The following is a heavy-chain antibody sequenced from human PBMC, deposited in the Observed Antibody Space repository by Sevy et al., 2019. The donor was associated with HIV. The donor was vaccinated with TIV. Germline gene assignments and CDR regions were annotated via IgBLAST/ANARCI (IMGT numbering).Heavy chain of an antibody. CDR1: GFTFSSYS. Sequence: GGSLRLSCAASGFTFSSYSMNWVRQAPGKGLEWVSYISSSSSTIYYADYVKGRFTISRENAKNSLYLQMNSLRDEDTAVYYCAREMTTVVTYSDYWGQGTPVTVSS. V-gene: IGHV3-48*02. D-gene: IGHD4-17*01. CDR2: ISSSSSTI. J-gene: IGHJ4*02. CDR3: AREMTTVVTYSDY.